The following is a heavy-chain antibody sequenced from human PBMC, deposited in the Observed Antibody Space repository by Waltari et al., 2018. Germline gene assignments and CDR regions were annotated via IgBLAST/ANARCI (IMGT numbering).Heavy chain of an antibody. J-gene: IGHJ3*02. CDR2: ISSSSSYI. CDR3: ARSAVVQDAFDI. V-gene: IGHV3-21*01. D-gene: IGHD3-22*01. CDR1: GFTFRSYS. Sequence: EVQLVESGGGLVKPGGSLRLSCAASGFTFRSYSMNWVRQAPGKGLDWVSSISSSSSYIYYADSVKGRFTISRDNAKNSLYLQMNSLRAEDTAVYYCARSAVVQDAFDIWGQGTMVTVSS.